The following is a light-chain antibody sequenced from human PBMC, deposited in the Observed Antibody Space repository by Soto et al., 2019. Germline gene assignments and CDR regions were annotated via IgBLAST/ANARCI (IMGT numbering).Light chain of an antibody. CDR3: QQYGSSPPWT. V-gene: IGKV3-20*01. J-gene: IGKJ1*01. CDR1: QSVSSSY. CDR2: GAS. Sequence: IVLTQSPGTLSLSPGERATLSCRASQSVSSSYLAWYQQKPGQAPRLLIYGASSRATGIPDRFSGSGSGTDFTLPISRLEPEDFAVYYCQQYGSSPPWTFGQGTKVEIK.